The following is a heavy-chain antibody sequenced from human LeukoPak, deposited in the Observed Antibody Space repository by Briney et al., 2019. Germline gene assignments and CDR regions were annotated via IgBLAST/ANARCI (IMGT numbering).Heavy chain of an antibody. D-gene: IGHD3-3*01. CDR2: ISWNSGSI. CDR1: GFTIDDYA. J-gene: IGHJ4*02. Sequence: TGGSPRLSCAASGFTIDDYAMHWVRQAPGKGLEWVSGISWNSGSIGYADSVKGRFTISRDNAKNSLYLQMNSLRAEDTALYYCAKDLSDAHYDFWSGYFDYWGQGTLVTVSS. CDR3: AKDLSDAHYDFWSGYFDY. V-gene: IGHV3-9*01.